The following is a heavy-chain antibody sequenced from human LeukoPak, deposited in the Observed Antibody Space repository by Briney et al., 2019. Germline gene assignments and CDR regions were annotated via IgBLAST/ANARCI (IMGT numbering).Heavy chain of an antibody. D-gene: IGHD3-10*01. CDR1: GYTFTGYY. V-gene: IGHV1-2*02. CDR3: ARDRLISHYYGSGSRFDY. Sequence: ASVKVSCKASGYTFTGYYMHWVRQAPGQGLEWMGWINPNSGGTNYAQKFQGRVTMTRDTSISTAYMELSRLRSDDTAVYYCARDRLISHYYGSGSRFDYWGQGTLVTVSS. J-gene: IGHJ4*02. CDR2: INPNSGGT.